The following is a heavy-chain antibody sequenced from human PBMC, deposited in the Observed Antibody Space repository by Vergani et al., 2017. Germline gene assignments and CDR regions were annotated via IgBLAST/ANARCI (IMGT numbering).Heavy chain of an antibody. CDR1: GGSFSGYY. V-gene: IGHV4-34*01. Sequence: QLQLQESGPGLVKPSETLSLTCAVYGGSFSGYYWSWIRQPPGKGLEWIGEINHSGSTNYNPSLKSRVTISVDTSKNQFSLKLSSVTAADTAVYYCARGLGYCSGGSCYGRYFQHWGQGTLVTVSS. J-gene: IGHJ1*01. CDR2: INHSGST. D-gene: IGHD2-15*01. CDR3: ARGLGYCSGGSCYGRYFQH.